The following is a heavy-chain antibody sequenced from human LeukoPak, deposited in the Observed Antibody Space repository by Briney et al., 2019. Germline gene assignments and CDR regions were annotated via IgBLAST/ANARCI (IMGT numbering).Heavy chain of an antibody. Sequence: PGGSLRLSCAASGFTFSDYNMRWIRQAPGKGLEWVSSISRSGSTKYYADSVKGRFTISRDNSKNTLYLQMNSLTAEDTAVYYCAKRVRYGSGNYHFDHWGQGTLVTVSS. D-gene: IGHD3-10*01. CDR1: GFTFSDYN. CDR2: ISRSGSTK. J-gene: IGHJ4*02. CDR3: AKRVRYGSGNYHFDH. V-gene: IGHV3-11*01.